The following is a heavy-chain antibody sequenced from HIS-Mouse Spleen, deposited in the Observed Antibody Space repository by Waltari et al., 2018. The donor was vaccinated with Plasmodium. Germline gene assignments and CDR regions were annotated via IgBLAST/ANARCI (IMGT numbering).Heavy chain of an antibody. CDR3: ARVTSSGVYWYFDL. CDR1: GGFFSGYS. V-gene: IGHV4-34*01. D-gene: IGHD3-3*01. CDR2: INHSGST. J-gene: IGHJ2*01. Sequence: VQLQQWGAGLLKPSATLSLTCAVYGGFFSGYSWSWIRQPPGQGVAWIVEINHSGSTIYNPALKSRVTISVDTYKNQLSLKRGSGTAADTAVYYCARVTSSGVYWYFDLWGRGTLVTVSS.